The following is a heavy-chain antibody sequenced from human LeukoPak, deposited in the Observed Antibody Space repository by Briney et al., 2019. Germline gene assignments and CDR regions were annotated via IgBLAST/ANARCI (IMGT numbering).Heavy chain of an antibody. V-gene: IGHV3-23*01. D-gene: IGHD6-19*01. J-gene: IGHJ4*02. Sequence: GSLSPPCQAPGSTFRSCASHWVGRPPGRGLEWVAGFSSRGGHTYFAYSVKGRFTIPRDNSTNTVFLQMASLRAEDTAVYYCAKTTAGYTSGRYPGWPIDYWGQGTLVTVSS. CDR3: AKTTAGYTSGRYPGWPIDY. CDR2: FSSRGGHT. CDR1: GSTFRSCA.